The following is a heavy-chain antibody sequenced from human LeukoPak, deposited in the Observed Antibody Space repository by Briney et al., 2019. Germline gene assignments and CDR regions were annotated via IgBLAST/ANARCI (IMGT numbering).Heavy chain of an antibody. CDR1: GGSISSYY. J-gene: IGHJ4*02. Sequence: SETLSLTCTVSGGSISSYYWSWLRQPPGKGLEGIGYIYYSGSTNYNPSLKSRVTISVDTSKNQFSLKLSSVTAADTAVYYCARRGIAAAGTFDYWGQGTLVTVSS. CDR2: IYYSGST. V-gene: IGHV4-59*08. D-gene: IGHD6-13*01. CDR3: ARRGIAAAGTFDY.